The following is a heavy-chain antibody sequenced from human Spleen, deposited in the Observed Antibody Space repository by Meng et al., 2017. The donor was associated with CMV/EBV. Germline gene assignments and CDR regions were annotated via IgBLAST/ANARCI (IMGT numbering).Heavy chain of an antibody. J-gene: IGHJ6*02. D-gene: IGHD2-21*01. V-gene: IGHV3-53*01. CDR3: VRGHTYVDYYFYGMDV. CDR1: GFSVSGNY. CDR2: IYSGDTT. Sequence: GGSLRLSCAASGFSVSGNYISWVRQAPGKGLEWVSIIYSGDTTFHADSVKGRFTISRDNGKSTLYLQMNSLRVEDTAVYFCVRGHTYVDYYFYGMDVWGHGTTVTVSS.